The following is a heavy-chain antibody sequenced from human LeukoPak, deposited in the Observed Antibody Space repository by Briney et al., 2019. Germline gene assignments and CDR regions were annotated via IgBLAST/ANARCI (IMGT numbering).Heavy chain of an antibody. J-gene: IGHJ4*02. V-gene: IGHV1-18*01. CDR3: ARGRWVPDRFDY. D-gene: IGHD5-24*01. CDR1: GYTFTSYG. Sequence: GASVKVSCKASGYTFTSYGISWVRQAPGQGLEWMGWISGNNGNTNYAQKFQGRITMTTDSSTSTAYMELRSLRSDDTAVYYCARGRWVPDRFDYWGQGTLVTVSS. CDR2: ISGNNGNT.